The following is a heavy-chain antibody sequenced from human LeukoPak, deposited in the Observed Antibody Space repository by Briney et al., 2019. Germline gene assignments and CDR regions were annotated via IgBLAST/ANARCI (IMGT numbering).Heavy chain of an antibody. J-gene: IGHJ3*02. D-gene: IGHD3-16*01. CDR2: INPNRDGT. CDR1: ANTFTGYY. CDR3: ARLGSSDI. V-gene: IGHV1-2*02. Sequence: ASVKVSCKASANTFTGYYMHWVRQAPGQGLEWMGWINPNRDGTNYAQKFHGRVTVTRDTSISTAYMQLSRLTFDDTAVYYCARLGSSDIWGQGTMVTVSS.